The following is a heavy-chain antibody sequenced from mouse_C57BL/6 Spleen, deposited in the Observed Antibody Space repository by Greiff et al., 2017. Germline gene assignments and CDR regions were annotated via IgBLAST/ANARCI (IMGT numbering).Heavy chain of an antibody. V-gene: IGHV5-12*01. Sequence: DVKLVESGGGLVQPGGSLKLSCAASGFTFSDYYMYWVRQTPEKRLEWVAYISNGGGSTYYPDTVKGRFTISRDNAKNTLYLQMSRLKSEDTAMYYCARQGVYYYAMDYWGQGTSVTVSS. CDR2: ISNGGGST. J-gene: IGHJ4*01. CDR3: ARQGVYYYAMDY. CDR1: GFTFSDYY.